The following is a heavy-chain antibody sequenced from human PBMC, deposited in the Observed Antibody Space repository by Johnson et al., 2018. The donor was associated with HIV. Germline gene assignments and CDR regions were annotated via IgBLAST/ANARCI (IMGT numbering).Heavy chain of an antibody. D-gene: IGHD1-26*01. J-gene: IGHJ3*02. CDR1: GFTFSSYD. Sequence: EVQLVESGGGVVQPGGSLRLSCAASGFTFSSYDMHWVRQATGKGLEWVSAIGTAGDTYYPGSVKGRFTISRENAKNSLYLQMNSLRAGDTAVYYCARARGAREWGLLPPVDAFDTWGQGTMVIVSS. CDR3: ARARGAREWGLLPPVDAFDT. V-gene: IGHV3-13*01. CDR2: IGTAGDT.